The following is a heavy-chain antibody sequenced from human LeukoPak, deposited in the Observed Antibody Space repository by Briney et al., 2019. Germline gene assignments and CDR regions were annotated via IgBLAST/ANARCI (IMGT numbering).Heavy chain of an antibody. V-gene: IGHV3-74*01. CDR1: GFTISGFW. D-gene: IGHD2-21*02. Sequence: GGSLRLSCTASGFTISGFWMHWVRQAPGNGLVWVSRIKDGASIRDYAESVKGRFTISRDNAKNTLYLQIDSLRADDTAVYYCVRGDFTLDYWGQGTLVTVSS. CDR2: IKDGASIR. CDR3: VRGDFTLDY. J-gene: IGHJ4*02.